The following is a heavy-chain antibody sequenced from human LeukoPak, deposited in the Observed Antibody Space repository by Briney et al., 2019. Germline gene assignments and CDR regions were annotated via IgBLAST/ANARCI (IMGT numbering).Heavy chain of an antibody. CDR1: GDTFTSYY. V-gene: IGHV1-46*01. CDR2: INPSGGST. D-gene: IGHD4-11*01. J-gene: IGHJ6*02. CDR3: ARESDGRVTTVRDGMDV. Sequence: ASVKVSCKASGDTFTSYYMHWVRQAPGQGLEWMGIINPSGGSTSYAQKFQGRVTMTRDTSTSTVYMELSSLRSEDTAVYYCARESDGRVTTVRDGMDVWGQGTTVTVSS.